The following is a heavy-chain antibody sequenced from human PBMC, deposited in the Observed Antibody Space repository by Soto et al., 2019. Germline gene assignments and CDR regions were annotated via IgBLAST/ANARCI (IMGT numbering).Heavy chain of an antibody. D-gene: IGHD6-6*01. J-gene: IGHJ4*02. V-gene: IGHV3-23*01. CDR3: AKFWRPGSSKFDS. CDR2: FSDSGGRT. CDR1: GFTFSSYA. Sequence: PGGSLRLSCAASGFTFSSYAMSWVRQAPGKGLEWVSGFSDSGGRTSYADSVEGRFTVSRDNSKSTLYLHMNSLRAEDTAVYYWAKFWRPGSSKFDSGGQGTLVPVPS.